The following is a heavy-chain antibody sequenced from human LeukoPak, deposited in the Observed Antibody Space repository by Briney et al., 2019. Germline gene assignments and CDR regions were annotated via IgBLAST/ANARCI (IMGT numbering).Heavy chain of an antibody. V-gene: IGHV1-2*02. J-gene: IGHJ4*02. Sequence: ASVKVSCKASGYTFTGYYMHWVRQAPGQGLEWMGWINPSSGGTNYAQKFQGRVTMTRDTSISTAYMELSRLRSDDTAVYYCARVSPRTGYYIDYWGQGTLVTVSS. CDR2: INPSSGGT. CDR1: GYTFTGYY. CDR3: ARVSPRTGYYIDY. D-gene: IGHD3/OR15-3a*01.